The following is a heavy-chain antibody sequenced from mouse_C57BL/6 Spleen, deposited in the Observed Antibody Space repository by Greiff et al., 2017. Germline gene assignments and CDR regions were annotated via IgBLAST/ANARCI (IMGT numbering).Heavy chain of an antibody. Sequence: GQLQQSGPELVKPGASVKMSCKASGYTFTDYNMHWVKQSHGKSLEWIGYINPNNGGTSYNQKFKGKATLTVNKSSSTAYMELRSLTSEDSAVYYCARAYYSNSAWFAYWGQGTLVTVSA. CDR2: INPNNGGT. CDR3: ARAYYSNSAWFAY. D-gene: IGHD2-5*01. J-gene: IGHJ3*01. CDR1: GYTFTDYN. V-gene: IGHV1-22*01.